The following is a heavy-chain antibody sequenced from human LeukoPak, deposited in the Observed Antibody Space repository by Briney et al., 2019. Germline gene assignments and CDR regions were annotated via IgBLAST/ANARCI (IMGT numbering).Heavy chain of an antibody. CDR2: INPNSGGT. CDR1: GYTFTGHY. D-gene: IGHD2-2*01. Sequence: GASVKVSCKASGYTFTGHYMHWVRQAPGQGLEWMGWINPNSGGTNYAQNFQGRVTMTRDTSISTAYMELSRLRSDDTAVYYCARDASVVVVPAAISFIDYWGQGTLVTVSS. J-gene: IGHJ4*02. CDR3: ARDASVVVVPAAISFIDY. V-gene: IGHV1-2*02.